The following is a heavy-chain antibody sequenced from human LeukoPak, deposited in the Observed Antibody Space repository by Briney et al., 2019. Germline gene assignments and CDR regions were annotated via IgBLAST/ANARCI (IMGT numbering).Heavy chain of an antibody. J-gene: IGHJ3*02. D-gene: IGHD2-21*02. Sequence: ASVKVSCKASGYTFTSYGIIWVRHAPEQGFHWMGWISAYNGNTNYAQKLQGRVSMTKDKSTSTDYMELRSLRSDDTAVYYCARFGDDTGFDIWGKGTMVNVYS. CDR1: GYTFTSYG. CDR2: ISAYNGNT. V-gene: IGHV1-18*01. CDR3: ARFGDDTGFDI.